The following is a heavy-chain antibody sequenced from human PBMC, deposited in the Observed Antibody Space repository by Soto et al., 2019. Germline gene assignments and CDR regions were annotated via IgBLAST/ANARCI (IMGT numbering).Heavy chain of an antibody. D-gene: IGHD3-10*01. CDR2: INNDGSYT. CDR1: GFTFSSYW. V-gene: IGHV3-74*01. Sequence: EVQLVESGGGLVQPGGSLRLSCAASGFTFSSYWMHWVRQAPGKGLVWVSRINNDGSYTTYADSVKGRFTISRDNAKNTLYLQMNSLRAEDTAVYYCARGYSSGNIDYWGQGTLVTVSS. J-gene: IGHJ4*02. CDR3: ARGYSSGNIDY.